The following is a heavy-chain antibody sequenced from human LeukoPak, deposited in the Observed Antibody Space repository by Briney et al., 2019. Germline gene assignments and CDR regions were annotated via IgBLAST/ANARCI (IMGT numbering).Heavy chain of an antibody. V-gene: IGHV1-18*01. CDR2: ISAYNGNT. CDR3: ARLAFEPGSYYSDFPHWFDP. D-gene: IGHD3-10*01. CDR1: GYTFTSYG. Sequence: ASVKVSCKASGYTFTSYGISWVRQAPGQGLEWMGWISAYNGNTNYAQKLQGRVTMTTDTSTSTAYMELRSLRSDDTAVYYCARLAFEPGSYYSDFPHWFDPWGQGTLVTVSS. J-gene: IGHJ5*02.